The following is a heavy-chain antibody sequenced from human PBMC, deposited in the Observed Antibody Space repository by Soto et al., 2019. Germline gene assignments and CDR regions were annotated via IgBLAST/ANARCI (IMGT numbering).Heavy chain of an antibody. V-gene: IGHV4-4*02. D-gene: IGHD6-19*01. CDR2: IFQSGST. CDR3: ARGRGRYSSGWSWFDP. CDR1: GGTIRSPDW. Sequence: SETLSLTCGVSGGTIRSPDWWTWVRQPPGKGLEWIGEIFQSGSTKYTPSLESRVTISVDKSKNQFSLTLTSVTAADTAVYFCARGRGRYSSGWSWFDPWGQGSLVPSPQ. J-gene: IGHJ5*02.